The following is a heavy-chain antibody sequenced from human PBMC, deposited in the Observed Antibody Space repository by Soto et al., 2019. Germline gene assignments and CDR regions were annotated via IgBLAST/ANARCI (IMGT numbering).Heavy chain of an antibody. D-gene: IGHD1-7*01. Sequence: GGSLRLSCGASGFTVSSNHMTWVRQAPGKGLEWVSVIYSGGSIYYADSVKGRFTMSRDNSKNTLYLQMNSLRVEDTAVYYCARANLGFSWELFAKWGQGTLVTVSS. CDR2: IYSGGSI. CDR1: GFTVSSNH. CDR3: ARANLGFSWELFAK. J-gene: IGHJ4*02. V-gene: IGHV3-53*01.